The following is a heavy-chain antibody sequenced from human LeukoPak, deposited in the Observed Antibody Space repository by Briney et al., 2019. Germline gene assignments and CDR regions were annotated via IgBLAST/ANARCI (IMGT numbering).Heavy chain of an antibody. CDR2: IISDGGIT. V-gene: IGHV3-74*03. J-gene: IGHJ3*02. D-gene: IGHD2-15*01. Sequence: GGSLRLSCAASGFTFSSYWMHWVRQSPGKGLVWVSRIISDGGITTYADSVKGRFTISRDNAKNTLYLQINSLRAEDTAVYYCAREDVDIVVATSGAFDIWGQGTMVTVSS. CDR1: GFTFSSYW. CDR3: AREDVDIVVATSGAFDI.